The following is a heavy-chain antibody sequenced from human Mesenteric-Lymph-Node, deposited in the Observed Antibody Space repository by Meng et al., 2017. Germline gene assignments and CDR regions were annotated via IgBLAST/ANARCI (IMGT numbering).Heavy chain of an antibody. CDR1: GLTLSNYA. J-gene: IGHJ4*02. Sequence: GESLKISCVASGLTLSNYALSWVRQAPGKGLEWVSTISGHGGSSTWYAEPVKGRFTISRDDSRNTLYLQMDSLRADDTAVYYCAKERHFYQIYYFDSWGPGTLVTVSS. D-gene: IGHD3-3*02. CDR3: AKERHFYQIYYFDS. CDR2: ISGHGGSST. V-gene: IGHV3-23*01.